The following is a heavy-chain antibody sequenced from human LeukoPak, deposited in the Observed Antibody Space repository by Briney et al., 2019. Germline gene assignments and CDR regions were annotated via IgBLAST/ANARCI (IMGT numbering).Heavy chain of an antibody. J-gene: IGHJ4*02. D-gene: IGHD3-10*01. Sequence: QPGGSLRLSCAASGFIFSAFGMHWVRQAPGKGLEWVSYISSSSSTIYYADSVKGRFTISRDNAKNSLYLQMNSLRAEDTALYYCAKDNYDSGIMAEAFDFWGQGTLVTVSS. CDR2: ISSSSSTI. V-gene: IGHV3-48*04. CDR1: GFIFSAFG. CDR3: AKDNYDSGIMAEAFDF.